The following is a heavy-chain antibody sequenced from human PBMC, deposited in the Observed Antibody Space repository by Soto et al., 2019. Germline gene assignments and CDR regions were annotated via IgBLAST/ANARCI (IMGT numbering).Heavy chain of an antibody. J-gene: IGHJ4*02. V-gene: IGHV4-34*01. CDR3: ARDKITGLFDY. Sequence: SETLSLTCTVYGGSFSGYYWTWIRQPPGTGLEWIGEINHSGSTNYNPSLKSRVTISVDTSKNQFSLKLTSVTAADTAVYYCARDKITGLFDYWGQGTQVTVSS. CDR1: GGSFSGYY. D-gene: IGHD2-8*02. CDR2: INHSGST.